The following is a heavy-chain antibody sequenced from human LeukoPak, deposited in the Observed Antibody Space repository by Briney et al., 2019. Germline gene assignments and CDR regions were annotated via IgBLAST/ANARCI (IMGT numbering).Heavy chain of an antibody. J-gene: IGHJ5*02. CDR2: ISGSGGST. V-gene: IGHV3-23*01. CDR3: ARDRGIAAAGTLGFDP. D-gene: IGHD6-13*01. Sequence: GGSLRLSCAASGFTFSSYAMSWVRQAPGKGLEWVSAISGSGGSTYYADSVKGRFTISRDNSKNTLYLQMNSLRAEDTAVYYCARDRGIAAAGTLGFDPWGQGTLVTVSS. CDR1: GFTFSSYA.